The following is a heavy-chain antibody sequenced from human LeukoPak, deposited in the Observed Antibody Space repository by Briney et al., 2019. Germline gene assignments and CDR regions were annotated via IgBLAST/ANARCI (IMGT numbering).Heavy chain of an antibody. V-gene: IGHV3-21*01. D-gene: IGHD1-26*01. CDR1: GFIFSSYS. CDR3: ARDEAVGASDY. J-gene: IGHJ4*02. CDR2: ISSSSSYI. Sequence: GGSLRLSCAASGFIFSSYSMNWARQAPGKGLEWVSSISSSSSYIYYADSVKGRFTISRDNAKNSLYLQMNSLRAEDTAVYYCARDEAVGASDYWGQGTLVTVSS.